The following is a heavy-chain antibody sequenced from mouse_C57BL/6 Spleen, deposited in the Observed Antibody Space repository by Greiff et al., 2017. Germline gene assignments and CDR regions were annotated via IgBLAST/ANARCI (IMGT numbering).Heavy chain of an antibody. J-gene: IGHJ3*01. Sequence: QVQLQQPGAELVKPGASVKLSCKASGYTFTSYWMHWVKQRPGQGLEWIGMIHPNSGSTNYNEKFKSKATLTVDKSSSTAYMQLSSLTSEDSAVYYCARKGGGNYSGFAGRGQGTLVTVSA. CDR3: ARKGGGNYSGFAG. CDR2: IHPNSGST. CDR1: GYTFTSYW. V-gene: IGHV1-64*01. D-gene: IGHD2-1*01.